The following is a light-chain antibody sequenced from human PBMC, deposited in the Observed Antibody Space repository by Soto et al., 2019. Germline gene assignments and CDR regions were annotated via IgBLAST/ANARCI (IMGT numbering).Light chain of an antibody. J-gene: IGKJ1*01. Sequence: EVVLTQSPATQSVSPGERATLSCRASQTINSNLAWYQQKPGQAPRLLMYGSSTRATGIPARFTGSGSGTDGTEFTLTISSLQSEDFAVYYCQQGRTFCQGTKVDIK. CDR1: QTINSN. CDR2: GSS. CDR3: QQGRT. V-gene: IGKV3-15*01.